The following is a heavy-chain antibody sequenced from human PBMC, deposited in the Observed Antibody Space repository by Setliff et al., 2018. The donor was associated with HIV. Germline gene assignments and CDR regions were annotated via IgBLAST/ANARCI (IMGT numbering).Heavy chain of an antibody. CDR2: ILGTP. CDR1: GYTFTSYA. CDR3: ASHLKLAATGTFDY. J-gene: IGHJ4*02. V-gene: IGHV1-3*01. Sequence: EASVKVSCKASGYTFTSYAMHWVRQAPGQRLEWMGWILGTPKYAQKFQGRVAITADESTSTAYMELSNLRSEDTAVYYCASHLKLAATGTFDYWGQGTLVTVSS. D-gene: IGHD6-13*01.